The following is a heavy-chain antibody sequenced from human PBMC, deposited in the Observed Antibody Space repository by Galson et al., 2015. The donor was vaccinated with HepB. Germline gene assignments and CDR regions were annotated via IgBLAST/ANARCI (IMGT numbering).Heavy chain of an antibody. J-gene: IGHJ3*02. V-gene: IGHV3-23*01. D-gene: IGHD3-3*02. CDR1: GLSFSSYP. Sequence: SLRLSCAASGLSFSSYPMNWVRQAPGKGLEWVAAISGTGGSTSYADSVKGRLIISRDNSKNSLYLQMNSLRAEDTALYYCAKALANRRDALDIWGQGTMVTVSS. CDR2: ISGTGGST. CDR3: AKALANRRDALDI.